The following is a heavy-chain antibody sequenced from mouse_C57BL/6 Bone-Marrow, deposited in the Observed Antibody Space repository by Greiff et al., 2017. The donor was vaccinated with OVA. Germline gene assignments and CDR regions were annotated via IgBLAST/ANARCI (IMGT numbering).Heavy chain of an antibody. CDR3: ARSFHYYGSSYFYFDY. Sequence: EVQLVESGGGLVKPGGSLKLSCAASGFTFSSYTMSWVRQTPEKRLEWVATISGGGGNTYYPDSVKGRFTISRDNAKNTLYLQMSSLRSEDTALYYCARSFHYYGSSYFYFDYWGQGTTLTVSS. CDR1: GFTFSSYT. D-gene: IGHD1-1*01. CDR2: ISGGGGNT. J-gene: IGHJ2*01. V-gene: IGHV5-9*01.